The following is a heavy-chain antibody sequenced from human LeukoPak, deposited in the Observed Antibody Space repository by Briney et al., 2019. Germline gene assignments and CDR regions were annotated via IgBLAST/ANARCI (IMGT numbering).Heavy chain of an antibody. Sequence: GGSLRLSCAASGFTFSSYEMSWVRQAPGKGLEWVSYISGTGSLKYYADSVKGRFTISRDNVRNSLYLQMNSLRVDDTAVYYCARDGAPRTDYWGQGTLVTVSS. CDR2: ISGTGSLK. CDR1: GFTFSSYE. V-gene: IGHV3-48*03. CDR3: ARDGAPRTDY. J-gene: IGHJ4*02. D-gene: IGHD3-16*01.